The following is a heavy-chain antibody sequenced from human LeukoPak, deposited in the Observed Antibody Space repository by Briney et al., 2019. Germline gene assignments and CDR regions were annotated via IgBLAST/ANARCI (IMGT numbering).Heavy chain of an antibody. CDR1: GDSISAGY. CDR3: AGRGHRYSRD. Sequence: SETLSLICNVSGDSISAGYWSWIRQSPGKGLEWIGFIQDTGMTDYNPSLKSRLLLSLDTSKNHFSLNLRSVTAADTAVYYCAGRGHRYSRDWGQGILVTISS. V-gene: IGHV4-4*09. CDR2: IQDTGMT. D-gene: IGHD2-15*01. J-gene: IGHJ1*01.